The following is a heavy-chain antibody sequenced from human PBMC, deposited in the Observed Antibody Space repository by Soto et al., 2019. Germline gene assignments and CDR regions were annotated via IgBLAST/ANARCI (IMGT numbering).Heavy chain of an antibody. CDR2: ISAYNGNT. J-gene: IGHJ5*02. V-gene: IGHV1-18*04. D-gene: IGHD1-7*01. CDR3: ARAVYNWNSPLNWFDP. Sequence: GASVKVSCKASGYTFTSYGISWVRQAPGQGLEWMGWISAYNGNTNYAQKLQGRVTMTTDTSTSTAYMELRSLRSDDTAVYYCARAVYNWNSPLNWFDPWGQGTLVTVSS. CDR1: GYTFTSYG.